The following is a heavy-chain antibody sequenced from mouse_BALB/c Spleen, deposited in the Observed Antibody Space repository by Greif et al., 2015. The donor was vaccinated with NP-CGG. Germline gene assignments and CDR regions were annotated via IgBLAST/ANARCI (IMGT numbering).Heavy chain of an antibody. D-gene: IGHD4-1*01. CDR1: GFSLTSYG. J-gene: IGHJ4*01. V-gene: IGHV2-9*02. Sequence: VKLMESGPGLVAPSQSLSITCTVSGFSLTSYGVHWVRQPPEKGLEWLGVIWAGGSTNYNSALMSRLSISKDNFKSXGFLEMNSLQTDGTGMYDCARGTGTYAMDYWGQGTSVTVSS. CDR3: ARGTGTYAMDY. CDR2: IWAGGST.